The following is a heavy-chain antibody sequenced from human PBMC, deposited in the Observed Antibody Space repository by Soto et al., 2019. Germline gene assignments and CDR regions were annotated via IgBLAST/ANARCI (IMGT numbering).Heavy chain of an antibody. J-gene: IGHJ6*02. CDR1: GFTFSSYG. V-gene: IGHV3-33*01. Sequence: GGSLRLSCAASGFTFSSYGMHWVRQAPGKGLEWVAVIWYDGSNKYYADSVKGRFTISRDNSKNTLYLQMNSLRAEDTAVYYCARDRVPPEYYYGMDVWGQGTTVTVSS. D-gene: IGHD1-1*01. CDR3: ARDRVPPEYYYGMDV. CDR2: IWYDGSNK.